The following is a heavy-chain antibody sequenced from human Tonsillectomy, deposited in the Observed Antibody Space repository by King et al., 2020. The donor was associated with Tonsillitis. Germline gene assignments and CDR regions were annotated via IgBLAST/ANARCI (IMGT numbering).Heavy chain of an antibody. D-gene: IGHD3-10*01. V-gene: IGHV3-7*01. CDR2: ISHDGSQK. J-gene: IGHJ4*02. Sequence: VQLVESGGDLVQPGGSLRLSCAASGFTFSGYWMNWVRQAPGKGLEWVADISHDGSQKQYVDSVKGRFTISRDNAKNSLFLEMSSLGAEDTAIYYCARDLAPTFRGFAFWGQGTRVTVSS. CDR1: GFTFSGYW. CDR3: ARDLAPTFRGFAF.